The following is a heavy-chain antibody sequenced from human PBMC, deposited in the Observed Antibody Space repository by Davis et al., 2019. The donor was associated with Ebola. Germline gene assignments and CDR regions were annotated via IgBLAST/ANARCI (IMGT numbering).Heavy chain of an antibody. D-gene: IGHD5-12*01. CDR1: GYTFTSYG. V-gene: IGHV1-18*04. CDR3: ARDLSGYDWGGFDY. CDR2: ISAYNGNT. Sequence: ASVKVSCKASGYTFTSYGISWVRQAPGQGLEWMGWISAYNGNTNYAQKLQGRVTMTRDTSISTAYMELSRLRSDDTAVYYCARDLSGYDWGGFDYWGQGTLVTVSS. J-gene: IGHJ4*02.